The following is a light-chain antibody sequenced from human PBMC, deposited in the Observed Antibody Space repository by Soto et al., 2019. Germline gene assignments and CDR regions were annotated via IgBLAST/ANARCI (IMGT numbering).Light chain of an antibody. V-gene: IGKV3-15*01. Sequence: EIVMTQSPATLSVSPGERVTLSCRASQSVSSNLAWYQQKSGQAPRLLFYGASTRATGIPARFSGSGSGSEFTLTISSLQSEDFAVYYCQQYDIRPRTFGQGTKVEIK. CDR3: QQYDIRPRT. CDR1: QSVSSN. CDR2: GAS. J-gene: IGKJ1*01.